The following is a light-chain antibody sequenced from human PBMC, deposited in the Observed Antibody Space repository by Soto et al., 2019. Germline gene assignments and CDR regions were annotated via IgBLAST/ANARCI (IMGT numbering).Light chain of an antibody. CDR3: QHSYSTPWT. J-gene: IGKJ2*01. CDR1: QSISSY. Sequence: DIQMTQSPSSLSASVGDRVTITCRASQSISSYLNWYQQKPGKAPKLLIYAASSLQSGVPSRFSVSGSWTDFTLTISSLQPEDFATYYCQHSYSTPWTFGQGTKLEIK. V-gene: IGKV1-39*01. CDR2: AAS.